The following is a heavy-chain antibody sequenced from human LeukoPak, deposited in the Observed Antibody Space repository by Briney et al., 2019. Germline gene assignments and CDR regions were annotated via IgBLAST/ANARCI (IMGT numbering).Heavy chain of an antibody. CDR1: GFVFSSYA. J-gene: IGHJ4*02. Sequence: GGSLRLSCAASGFVFSSYAMHWVRQAPGKGLDGVAVISYDGSNEYYADSVKGRFTISRDNSKNTLYLQMNSLRAEDTAIYYCAKDSSLGSNWYFYFDYWGQGTLVTVSS. CDR3: AKDSSLGSNWYFYFDY. V-gene: IGHV3-30-3*01. CDR2: ISYDGSNE. D-gene: IGHD6-13*01.